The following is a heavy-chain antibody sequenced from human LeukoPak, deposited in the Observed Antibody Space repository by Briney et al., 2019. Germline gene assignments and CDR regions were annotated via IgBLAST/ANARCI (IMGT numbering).Heavy chain of an antibody. CDR2: INTNTGNP. J-gene: IGHJ4*02. Sequence: RASVKVSCKASGYAFTSYTMNWVRQAPGQGLEWMGWINTNTGNPTYAQGFTGRFVFSLDTSVSTAYLQISSLKAEDTAIYYCARGSDTSVFDYWGQGTLVTVSS. V-gene: IGHV7-4-1*02. CDR3: ARGSDTSVFDY. CDR1: GYAFTSYT. D-gene: IGHD3-22*01.